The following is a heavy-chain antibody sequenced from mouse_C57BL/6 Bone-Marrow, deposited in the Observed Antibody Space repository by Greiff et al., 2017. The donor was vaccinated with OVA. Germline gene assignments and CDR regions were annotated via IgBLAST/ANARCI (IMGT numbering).Heavy chain of an antibody. Sequence: QLQESGAELASPGASVTLSCKASGYTFTDHIMNWVKKRPGQGLEWIGRIYPVSGETNYNQKFMGKATFSVDRSSSTVYMVLNSLTSEDPAVYYCGTNGRGDYYAMDYWGQGTSVTVSS. CDR3: GTNGRGDYYAMDY. J-gene: IGHJ4*01. CDR2: IYPVSGET. D-gene: IGHD1-1*01. CDR1: GYTFTDHI. V-gene: IGHV1-11*01.